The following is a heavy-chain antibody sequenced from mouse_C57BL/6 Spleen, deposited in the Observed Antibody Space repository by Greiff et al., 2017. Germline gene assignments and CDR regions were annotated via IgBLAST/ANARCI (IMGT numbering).Heavy chain of an antibody. V-gene: IGHV1-59*01. Sequence: QVQLKQPGAELVRPGTSVKLSCKASGYTFTSYWMHWVKQRPGQGLEWIGVIDPSDSYTNYNQKFKGKATLTVDTSSSTAYMQLSSLTSEDSAVYYCARDGNYQDYFDYWGQGTTLTVSS. CDR2: IDPSDSYT. CDR1: GYTFTSYW. D-gene: IGHD2-1*01. J-gene: IGHJ2*01. CDR3: ARDGNYQDYFDY.